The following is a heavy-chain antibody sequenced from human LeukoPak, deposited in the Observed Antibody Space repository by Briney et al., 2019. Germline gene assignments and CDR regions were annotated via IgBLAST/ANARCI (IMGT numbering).Heavy chain of an antibody. Sequence: SETLSLTCTVSGGSISSYYWSWIRQPPGKGLEWIGYIYYSGSTNYNPSLKSRVTISVDTSKNQISLKLNSVTAADTAVYYCARRTVWGSHLDYFDAWGQGTLVTISS. CDR2: IYYSGST. CDR3: ARRTVWGSHLDYFDA. D-gene: IGHD3-16*02. CDR1: GGSISSYY. V-gene: IGHV4-59*01. J-gene: IGHJ4*02.